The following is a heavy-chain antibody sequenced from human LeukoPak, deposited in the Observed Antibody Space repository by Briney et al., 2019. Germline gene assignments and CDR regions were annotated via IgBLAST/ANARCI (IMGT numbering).Heavy chain of an antibody. V-gene: IGHV1-8*01. D-gene: IGHD2-15*01. J-gene: IGHJ4*02. Sequence: ASVKVSCKASGYTFTSYDINWVRQATGQGLEWMGWMNPNSGNTGYAQKFQGRVTMTRNTSISTAYMELSSLRSEDTAVYYCATVSPVVAAIGDYWGQGTLVTVSS. CDR2: MNPNSGNT. CDR1: GYTFTSYD. CDR3: ATVSPVVAAIGDY.